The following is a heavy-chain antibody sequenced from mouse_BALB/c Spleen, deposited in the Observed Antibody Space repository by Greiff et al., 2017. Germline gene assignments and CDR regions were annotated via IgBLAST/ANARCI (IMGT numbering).Heavy chain of an antibody. CDR2: ISSGGSYT. CDR3: ARDTATWYFDV. J-gene: IGHJ1*01. V-gene: IGHV5-9-3*01. Sequence: EVKLMESGGGLVKPGGSLKLSCAASGFTFSSYAMSWVRQTPEKRLEWVATISSGGSYTYYPDSVKGRFTISRDNAKNTLYLQMSSLRSEDTAMYYCARDTATWYFDVWGAGTTVTVSS. CDR1: GFTFSSYA. D-gene: IGHD1-2*01.